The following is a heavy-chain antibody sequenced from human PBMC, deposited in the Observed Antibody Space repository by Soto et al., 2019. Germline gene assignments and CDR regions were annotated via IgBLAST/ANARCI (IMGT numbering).Heavy chain of an antibody. CDR2: ISSSGSTI. J-gene: IGHJ6*02. V-gene: IGHV3-48*03. Sequence: PGKGLEWVSYISSSGSTIYYADSVKGRFTISRDNAKNSLYLQMNSLRAEDTAVYYCARSARSTFGATSYHYGMDVWCQ. D-gene: IGHD3-3*01. CDR3: ARSARSTFGATSYHYGMDV.